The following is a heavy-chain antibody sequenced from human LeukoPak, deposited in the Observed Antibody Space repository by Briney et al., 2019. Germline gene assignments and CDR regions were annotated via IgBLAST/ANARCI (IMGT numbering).Heavy chain of an antibody. Sequence: WASVKVSCTASGYTFTGYYMHWVRQAPGQGLEWVGRINPNSGGTNYAQKFQGRVTMTRDTSISTAYMELSSLRSDDTAVYYCAREAQLGIRLGWFDPWGQGTLVTVSS. D-gene: IGHD7-27*01. CDR2: INPNSGGT. V-gene: IGHV1-2*06. CDR3: AREAQLGIRLGWFDP. J-gene: IGHJ5*02. CDR1: GYTFTGYY.